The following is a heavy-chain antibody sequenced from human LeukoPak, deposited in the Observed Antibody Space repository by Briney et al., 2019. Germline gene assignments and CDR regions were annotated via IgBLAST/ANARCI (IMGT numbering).Heavy chain of an antibody. CDR3: ARIAAAGSPWFDP. CDR2: INHSGST. Sequence: SETLSLTCAVYGGSFSGYYWSWIRQPPGKGLEWIGEINHSGSTNYNPSLKSRVTISLDTSKNQFSLKLSSVTAADTAVYYCARIAAAGSPWFDPWGQGTLVTVSS. V-gene: IGHV4-34*01. D-gene: IGHD6-13*01. CDR1: GGSFSGYY. J-gene: IGHJ5*02.